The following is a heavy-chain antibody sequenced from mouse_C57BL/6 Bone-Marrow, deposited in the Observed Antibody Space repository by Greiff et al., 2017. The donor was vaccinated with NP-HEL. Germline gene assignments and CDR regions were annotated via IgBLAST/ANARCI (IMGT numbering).Heavy chain of an antibody. CDR2: INPNYGTT. D-gene: IGHD1-2*01. Sequence: EVKLMESGPELVKPGASVKISCKASGYSFTDYNMNWVKQSNGKSLEWIGVINPNYGTTCYNQKFKGKATLTVDQSSSTAYMQLNSLTSEDSAVYYCTIHYDGFAYWGQGTLVTVSA. V-gene: IGHV1-39*01. CDR3: TIHYDGFAY. J-gene: IGHJ3*01. CDR1: GYSFTDYN.